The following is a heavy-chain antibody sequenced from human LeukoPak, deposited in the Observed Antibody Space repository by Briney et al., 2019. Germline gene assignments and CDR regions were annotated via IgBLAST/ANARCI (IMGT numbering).Heavy chain of an antibody. CDR3: ARHEYSGSYFDY. V-gene: IGHV4-30-2*03. CDR1: GFTFSSSA. CDR2: IYYSGST. Sequence: LRLSCAASGFTFSSSAMSWVRQAPGKGLEWIGSIYYSGSTYYNPSLKSRVTISVDTSKNQFSLRLSSVTAADTAVYYCARHEYSGSYFDYWGQGTLVTVSS. J-gene: IGHJ4*02. D-gene: IGHD5-12*01.